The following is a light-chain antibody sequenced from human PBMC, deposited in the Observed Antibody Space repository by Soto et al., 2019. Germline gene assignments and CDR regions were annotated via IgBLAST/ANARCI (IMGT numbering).Light chain of an antibody. CDR1: SSDIGTYNL. CDR3: CSYAGGSTLV. Sequence: QSALTQPASVSGSPGQSITISCTGTSSDIGTYNLVSWYQQHPGKAPKLIIYETTKRPSGVSNRFSVYKSGNTTSLTISGLQAEDGADYYCCSYAGGSTLVFGGGTKLTVL. CDR2: ETT. V-gene: IGLV2-23*01. J-gene: IGLJ3*02.